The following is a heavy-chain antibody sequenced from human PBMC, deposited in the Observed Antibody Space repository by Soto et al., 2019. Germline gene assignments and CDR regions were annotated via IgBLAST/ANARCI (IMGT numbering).Heavy chain of an antibody. Sequence: SVKVSCKASGGTFSSYAISWVRQAPGQGLEWMGGIIPIFGTANYAQKFQGRVTITADESTSTAYMELSSLRSEDTAVYYCARVDCSSKSCYYYYGMDVWGQGTTVTVSS. D-gene: IGHD2-2*01. CDR1: GGTFSSYA. J-gene: IGHJ6*02. CDR3: ARVDCSSKSCYYYYGMDV. V-gene: IGHV1-69*13. CDR2: IIPIFGTA.